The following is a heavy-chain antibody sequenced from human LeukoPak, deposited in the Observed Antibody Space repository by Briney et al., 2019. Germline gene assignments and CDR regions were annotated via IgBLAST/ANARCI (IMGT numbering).Heavy chain of an antibody. CDR1: GFTFSSYG. Sequence: PGRSLRLSCAASGFTFSSYGMHWVRQAPGKGLAWVAVIWYDGSNKYYADSVKGRFTISRDNSKNTLYLQMNSLRAEDTAVYYCAMQTYGSGSYYSYYYYMDVWGKGTTVTVSS. D-gene: IGHD3-10*01. J-gene: IGHJ6*03. CDR2: IWYDGSNK. CDR3: AMQTYGSGSYYSYYYYMDV. V-gene: IGHV3-33*01.